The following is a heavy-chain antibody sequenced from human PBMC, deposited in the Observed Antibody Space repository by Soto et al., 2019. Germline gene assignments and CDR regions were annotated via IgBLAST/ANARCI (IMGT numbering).Heavy chain of an antibody. D-gene: IGHD3-10*01. J-gene: IGHJ6*02. CDR1: GFTFSNAW. Sequence: GGSLRLSCAASGFTFSNAWMNWVRQAPGKGLEWVGRIKSKTDGGTTDYAAPGKGRFTISRDDSKNTLYLQMNSLKTEDTAVYYCTTGPRPYYYGSGSYNPTIYYYYYGMDVWGQGTTVTVSS. CDR3: TTGPRPYYYGSGSYNPTIYYYYYGMDV. CDR2: IKSKTDGGTT. V-gene: IGHV3-15*07.